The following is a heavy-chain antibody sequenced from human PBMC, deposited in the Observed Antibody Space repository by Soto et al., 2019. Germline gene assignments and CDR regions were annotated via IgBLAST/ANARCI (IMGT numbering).Heavy chain of an antibody. CDR1: GYTFTSYW. V-gene: IGHV5-51*01. J-gene: IGHJ4*02. Sequence: GESVKISCKGSGYTFTSYWIGWVRQMPGEGLEWMGVIYPSDSDIRYSPSFQGKVTISADKSTTTAYLQWSSLKAADTAMYYCVRSGTSSGRFSDYWGQGTLVTVSS. D-gene: IGHD2-15*01. CDR3: VRSGTSSGRFSDY. CDR2: IYPSDSDI.